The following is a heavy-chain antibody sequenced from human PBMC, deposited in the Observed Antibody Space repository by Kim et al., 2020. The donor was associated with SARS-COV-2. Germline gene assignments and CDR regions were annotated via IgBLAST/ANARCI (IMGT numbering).Heavy chain of an antibody. V-gene: IGHV4-34*01. J-gene: IGHJ4*02. CDR3: AVWYYDYVWGSYRPDY. D-gene: IGHD3-16*02. Sequence: SLKSRVTISVDTSKNQFSLKLSSVTAADTAVYYCAVWYYDYVWGSYRPDYWGQGTLVTVSS.